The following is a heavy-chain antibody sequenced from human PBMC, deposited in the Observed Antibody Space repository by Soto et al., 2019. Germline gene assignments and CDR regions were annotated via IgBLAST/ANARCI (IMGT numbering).Heavy chain of an antibody. D-gene: IGHD3-10*01. CDR3: ARGTHYYGSGSYYTYYYYYYGMDV. Sequence: SETLCLTCAVYGVSFSGYYWSWIRQPPGKGLEWIGEINHSGSTNYNPSLKSRVTISVDTSKNQFSLKLGSVTAADTAVYYCARGTHYYGSGSYYTYYYYYYGMDVWGQGTTVTVSS. CDR2: INHSGST. J-gene: IGHJ6*02. CDR1: GVSFSGYY. V-gene: IGHV4-34*01.